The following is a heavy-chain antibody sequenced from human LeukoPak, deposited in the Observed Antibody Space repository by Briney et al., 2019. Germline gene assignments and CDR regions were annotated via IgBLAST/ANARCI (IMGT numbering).Heavy chain of an antibody. V-gene: IGHV4-31*03. CDR1: GGSISSGGYY. CDR3: ARALYSSSWPFDY. D-gene: IGHD6-13*01. Sequence: PSETLSLTRTVSGGSISSGGYYWSWIRQHPGKGLEWIGYIYYSGSTYYNPSLKSRVTISVDTSKDQFSLKLSAVTAADKAVYYCARALYSSSWPFDYWGQGTLVTVSS. J-gene: IGHJ4*02. CDR2: IYYSGST.